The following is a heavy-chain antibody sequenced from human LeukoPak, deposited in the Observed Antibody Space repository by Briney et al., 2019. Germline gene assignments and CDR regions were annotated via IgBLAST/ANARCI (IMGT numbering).Heavy chain of an antibody. CDR1: GFTFDDYA. Sequence: PGGSLRLSCAASGFTFDDYAMHWVRQAPGKGLEWVSLISGDGGSTYYADSVKGRFTISRDNSKNSLYLQMNSPRTEDTALYYCAKDMGGAASWFFDYWGQGTLVTVSS. CDR2: ISGDGGST. V-gene: IGHV3-43*02. J-gene: IGHJ4*02. D-gene: IGHD2-15*01. CDR3: AKDMGGAASWFFDY.